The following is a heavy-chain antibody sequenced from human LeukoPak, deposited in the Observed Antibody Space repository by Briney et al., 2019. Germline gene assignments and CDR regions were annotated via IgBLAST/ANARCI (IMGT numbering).Heavy chain of an antibody. V-gene: IGHV3-33*01. Sequence: PGRSLRLSCAASGFTFSSYGMHWVRQAPGKGLEWVAVIWYDGSNKYYADSVKGRFTISRDNSKNTLYLQMNSLRAEDTAVYYCARELEMSYYGSGSYYNVDYWGQGTLVTVSS. CDR3: ARELEMSYYGSGSYYNVDY. CDR2: IWYDGSNK. J-gene: IGHJ4*02. CDR1: GFTFSSYG. D-gene: IGHD3-10*01.